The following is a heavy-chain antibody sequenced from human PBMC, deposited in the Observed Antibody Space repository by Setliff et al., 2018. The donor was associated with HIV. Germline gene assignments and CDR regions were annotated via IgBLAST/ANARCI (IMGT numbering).Heavy chain of an antibody. J-gene: IGHJ5*01. CDR3: ARQGSWLDS. V-gene: IGHV4-59*08. CDR2: SHNNGNT. D-gene: IGHD2-15*01. CDR1: GGSISSYY. Sequence: ETLSLTCTVSGGSISSYYWSWIRQPPGEGLEWIGYSHNNGNTHYNPSLKSRVTISVDTSKNHVSLRLNSVTAADTAVYYCARQGSWLDSWGQGTLVTVS.